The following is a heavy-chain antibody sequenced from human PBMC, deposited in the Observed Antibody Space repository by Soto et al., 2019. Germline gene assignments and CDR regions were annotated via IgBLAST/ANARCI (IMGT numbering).Heavy chain of an antibody. Sequence: QVQLQESGPGLVKPSQTLSLTCTVSGGSISSGGYYWSWIRQHPGKGLEWIGYIYYSGSTDYNPSLKRRVTISVDTYKNQFSLKLSSVTAADTAVYYCARELGSGTPSSVAFDIWGQGTMVTVSS. D-gene: IGHD3-10*02. J-gene: IGHJ3*02. CDR2: IYYSGST. V-gene: IGHV4-31*03. CDR3: ARELGSGTPSSVAFDI. CDR1: GGSISSGGYY.